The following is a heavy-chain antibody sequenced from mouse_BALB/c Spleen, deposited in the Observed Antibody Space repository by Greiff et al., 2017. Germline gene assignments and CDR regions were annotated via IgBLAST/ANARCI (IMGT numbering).Heavy chain of an antibody. Sequence: EVKLMESGGGLVKPGGSLKLSCAASGFTFSDYYMYWVRQTPEKRLEWVATISDGGSYTYYPDSVKGRFTISRDNAKNNLYLQMSSLKSEDTAMYYCARRVNRYDAMDYWGQGTSVTVSS. CDR3: ARRVNRYDAMDY. CDR1: GFTFSDYY. CDR2: ISDGGSYT. D-gene: IGHD2-14*01. J-gene: IGHJ4*01. V-gene: IGHV5-4*02.